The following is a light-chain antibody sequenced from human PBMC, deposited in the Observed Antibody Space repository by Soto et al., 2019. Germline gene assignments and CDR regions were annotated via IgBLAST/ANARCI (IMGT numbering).Light chain of an antibody. V-gene: IGKV3-20*01. CDR1: QSVSSSY. CDR2: GAS. Sequence: EIVLTQSPGTLSLSPGERATLSCRASQSVSSSYLAWYQQKPGQAPRLLIYGASIRATGIPDRFSGSGSGTDFTLTISRLEPEDFAVYYCQQYCSSLSFGGGTKVVIK. CDR3: QQYCSSLS. J-gene: IGKJ4*01.